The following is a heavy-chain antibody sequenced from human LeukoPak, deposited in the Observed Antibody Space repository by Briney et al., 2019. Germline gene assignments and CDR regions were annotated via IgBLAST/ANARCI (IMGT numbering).Heavy chain of an antibody. D-gene: IGHD3-22*01. CDR3: ARCGADTSGYYAFDY. V-gene: IGHV3-7*05. J-gene: IGHJ4*02. CDR2: IKQDGSEK. Sequence: GGSLRLSCAASGFTFSDYWMTWVRQAPGTGLEWVANIKQDGSEKYYVDSVKGRFTISRDNAKNSLYLQMNSLRAEDTAVYYCARCGADTSGYYAFDYWGQGALVTVSS. CDR1: GFTFSDYW.